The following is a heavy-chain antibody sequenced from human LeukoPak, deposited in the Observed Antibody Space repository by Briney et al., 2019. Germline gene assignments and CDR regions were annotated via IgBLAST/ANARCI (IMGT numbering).Heavy chain of an antibody. Sequence: GGSLRLSCTASGFTFSSYAMSWVRQAPGKGLEWVSAISGSGGSTYYADSVKGRFTISRDNSKNTLYLQMNSLRAEDTAVYYCAKVPSARGFYYFDYWGQGPLVTVSS. CDR2: ISGSGGST. CDR1: GFTFSSYA. J-gene: IGHJ4*02. D-gene: IGHD2-2*01. CDR3: AKVPSARGFYYFDY. V-gene: IGHV3-23*01.